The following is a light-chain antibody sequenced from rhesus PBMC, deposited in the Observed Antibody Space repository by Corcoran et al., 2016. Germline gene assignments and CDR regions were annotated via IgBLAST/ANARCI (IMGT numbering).Light chain of an antibody. Sequence: DIQMTQSPSSLSASVGDTVTITCRASQSISSWLAWYQQKPGKAPTLLIYKASTLQSGVPSRFSGSGSGTDFPLTISSLQSEDFATYYCPQYSSSPWTFGQGTKVEIK. J-gene: IGKJ1*01. CDR2: KAS. V-gene: IGKV1-22*01. CDR3: PQYSSSPWT. CDR1: QSISSW.